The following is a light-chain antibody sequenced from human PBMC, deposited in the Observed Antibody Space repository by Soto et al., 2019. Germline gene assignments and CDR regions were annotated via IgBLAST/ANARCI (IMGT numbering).Light chain of an antibody. CDR3: MQGTLWPIT. CDR2: KVS. V-gene: IGKV2-30*02. Sequence: EVVITQSKLSLPVTLGQPASISCRSNQSLVHSDGIAYFSWFQQRPGRSPRRLIYKVSNRDSGVPARFSGSGSGTDFALKISRVEAVDVGVYYCMQGTLWPITFGQVARLAIK. CDR1: QSLVHSDGIAY. J-gene: IGKJ5*01.